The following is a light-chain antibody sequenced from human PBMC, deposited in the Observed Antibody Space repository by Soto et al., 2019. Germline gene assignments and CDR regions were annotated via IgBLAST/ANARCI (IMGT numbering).Light chain of an antibody. CDR1: SSDVGAYKY. V-gene: IGLV2-14*03. J-gene: IGLJ1*01. CDR2: GVS. CDR3: SSFTGPTTLDV. Sequence: QSALTQPASVFGSPGQSVTISCTGTSSDVGAYKYVSWYQKHPGKAPKLMIYGVSNRPSGVSNRFSGSKSGNTAFLTISVLQPEDEADYYCSSFTGPTTLDVFGTGTKVTVL.